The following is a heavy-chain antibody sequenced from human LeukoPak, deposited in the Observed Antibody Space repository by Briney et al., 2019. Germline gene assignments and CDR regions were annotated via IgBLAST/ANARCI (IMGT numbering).Heavy chain of an antibody. CDR1: GGSISSYY. CDR2: IYCSGST. J-gene: IGHJ6*03. D-gene: IGHD3-3*01. V-gene: IGHV4-59*01. Sequence: SETLSLTCTVSGGSISSYYWSWIRQPPGKGLEWIGYIYCSGSTNYNPSLKSRVTISVDTSKNQFSLKLSSVTAADTAVYYCARGYTYYDFWSGSYYYYMDVWGKGTTVTVSS. CDR3: ARGYTYYDFWSGSYYYYMDV.